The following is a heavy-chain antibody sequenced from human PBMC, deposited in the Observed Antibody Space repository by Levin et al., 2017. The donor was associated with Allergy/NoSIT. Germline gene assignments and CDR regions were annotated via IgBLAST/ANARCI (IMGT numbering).Heavy chain of an antibody. V-gene: IGHV3-30*18. Sequence: GGSLRLSCAASGFTFSSYGMHWVRQAPGKGLEWVAVISYDGSNKYYADSVKGRFTISRDNSKNTLYLQMNSLRAEDTAVYYCAKDTGYCSSTSCIGGDYYYYYGMDVWGQGTTVTVSS. CDR3: AKDTGYCSSTSCIGGDYYYYYGMDV. CDR1: GFTFSSYG. J-gene: IGHJ6*02. CDR2: ISYDGSNK. D-gene: IGHD2-2*01.